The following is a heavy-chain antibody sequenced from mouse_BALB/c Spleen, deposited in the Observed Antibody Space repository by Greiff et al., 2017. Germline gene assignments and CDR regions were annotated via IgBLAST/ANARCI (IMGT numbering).Heavy chain of an antibody. CDR1: GYTFTSYY. Sequence: QVQLKESGPELVKPGASVKMSCKASGYTFTSYYIHWVKQRPGQGLEWIGWIYPGDGSTKYNEKFKGETTLTADKSSSTAYMLLSSLTSEDSAIYFCARGVPYDRYAMDYWGQGTSVTVSS. CDR3: ARGVPYDRYAMDY. CDR2: IYPGDGST. D-gene: IGHD2-12*01. J-gene: IGHJ4*01. V-gene: IGHV1S56*01.